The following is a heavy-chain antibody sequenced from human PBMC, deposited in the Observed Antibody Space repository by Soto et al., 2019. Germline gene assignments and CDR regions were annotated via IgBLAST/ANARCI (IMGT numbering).Heavy chain of an antibody. D-gene: IGHD1-20*01. Sequence: TGGSLRLSCAASGFTFSSYAMSWVRQAPGKGLVWVLAISGSGGSTYYADSVKGRFTISRDNSKNTLYLQMNSLRAEDTAVYYCAKDRGMAGYNWNPEPPDYWGQGTLVTVSS. CDR3: AKDRGMAGYNWNPEPPDY. CDR1: GFTFSSYA. V-gene: IGHV3-23*01. J-gene: IGHJ4*02. CDR2: ISGSGGST.